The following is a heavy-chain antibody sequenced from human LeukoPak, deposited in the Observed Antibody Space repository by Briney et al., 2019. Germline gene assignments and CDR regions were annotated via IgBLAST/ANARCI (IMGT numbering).Heavy chain of an antibody. V-gene: IGHV4-34*01. CDR2: INHSGST. D-gene: IGHD4-17*01. J-gene: IGHJ2*01. Sequence: PSETLSLTCAVYGGSFSGYYWSWIRQPPGKGLEWIGEINHSGSTNYNPSLKSRVTISVDTSKNRFSLNLNSVTAADTAVYYCASRDYGDWYFDLWGRGTLVTVSS. CDR3: ASRDYGDWYFDL. CDR1: GGSFSGYY.